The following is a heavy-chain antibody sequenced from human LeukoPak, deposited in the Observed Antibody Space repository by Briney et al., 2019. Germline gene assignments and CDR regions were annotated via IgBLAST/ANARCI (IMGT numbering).Heavy chain of an antibody. V-gene: IGHV3-30*18. CDR2: ISYDGSNK. J-gene: IGHJ1*01. D-gene: IGHD3-22*01. CDR1: GFTFSSYA. Sequence: PGGSLRLSCAASGFTFSSYAMHWVRQAPGKGLEWVAVISYDGSNKYYADSVKGRFTISRDNSKNTLYLQMNSLRAEDTAVYYCAKIGPFGYYDSSGYYGEYFQHWGQGTLVTVSS. CDR3: AKIGPFGYYDSSGYYGEYFQH.